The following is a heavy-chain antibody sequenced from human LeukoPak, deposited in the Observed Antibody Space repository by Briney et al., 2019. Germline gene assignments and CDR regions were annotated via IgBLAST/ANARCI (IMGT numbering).Heavy chain of an antibody. CDR3: ARDSSGGYAVDY. V-gene: IGHV3-30*03. J-gene: IGHJ4*02. D-gene: IGHD5-12*01. CDR2: ISYDGNTI. Sequence: GGSLRLSCAASGFTFSSYGMHWVRQAPGKGPEWVAFISYDGNTIYYADSMKGRFTISRDNSKNTLYLQMNSLRAEDTAMYYCARDSSGGYAVDYWGQGTLVTVSS. CDR1: GFTFSSYG.